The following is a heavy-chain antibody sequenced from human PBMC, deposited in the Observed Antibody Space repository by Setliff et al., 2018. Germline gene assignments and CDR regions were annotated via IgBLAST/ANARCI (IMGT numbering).Heavy chain of an antibody. V-gene: IGHV4-4*02. CDR2: IYASWST. CDR1: GGSISSPNW. Sequence: SETLSLTCAVSGGSISSPNWWNWVRQPPGKGLEWIGHIYASWSTNYNPSLKSRVTISLDTSKNQFSLKLSSVTAADTAVYYCARLSGFLYIDVWGKGTTVTVSS. J-gene: IGHJ6*03. CDR3: ARLSGFLYIDV. D-gene: IGHD3-3*01.